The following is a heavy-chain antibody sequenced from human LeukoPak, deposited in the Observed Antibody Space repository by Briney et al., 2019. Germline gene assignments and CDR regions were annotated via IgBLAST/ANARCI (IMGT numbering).Heavy chain of an antibody. Sequence: GGSLRLSRVASGFTFSSYWMSWVRQAPGKGLEWVANIKQDESEKYYVDSVKGRFTISRDNAKNSLYLQMNSLRAEDTAVYYCARDFEISSGWGQGTLVTVSS. V-gene: IGHV3-7*01. D-gene: IGHD6-19*01. CDR2: IKQDESEK. CDR1: GFTFSSYW. CDR3: ARDFEISSG. J-gene: IGHJ4*02.